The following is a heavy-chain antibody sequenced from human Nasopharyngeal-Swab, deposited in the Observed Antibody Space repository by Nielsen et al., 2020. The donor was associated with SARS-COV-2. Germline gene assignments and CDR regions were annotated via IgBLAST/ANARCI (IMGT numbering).Heavy chain of an antibody. CDR1: GGSVSGYY. CDR2: INNSGRT. J-gene: IGHJ4*02. Sequence: SETLSLTCGVYGGSVSGYYWNWIRQPPGKGLEWIGEINNSGRTHYNPSLKSRVTISLDTSQKQFSLKLTSVTAADTAVYYCAEKGYIRSWYVYWGPGTLVTVSS. V-gene: IGHV4-34*01. CDR3: AEKGYIRSWYVY. D-gene: IGHD6-13*01.